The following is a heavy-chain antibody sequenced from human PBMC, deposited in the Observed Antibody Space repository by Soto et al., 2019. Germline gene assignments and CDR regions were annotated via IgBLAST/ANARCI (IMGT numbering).Heavy chain of an antibody. V-gene: IGHV1-2*02. CDR2: INPNSGGT. J-gene: IGHJ3*02. CDR1: GYTFTGYY. D-gene: IGHD1-26*01. Sequence: ASVKVSCKASGYTFTGYYMHWVRQAPGQGLEWMGWINPNSGGTNYAQKFKGRVTMTRDTSISTAYMELSRLRSDDTAVYYCATRRGDIVGATTPYDAFDIWGQGTMVTV. CDR3: ATRRGDIVGATTPYDAFDI.